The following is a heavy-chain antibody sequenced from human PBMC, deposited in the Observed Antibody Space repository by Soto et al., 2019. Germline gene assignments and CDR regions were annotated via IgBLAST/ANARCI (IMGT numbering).Heavy chain of an antibody. J-gene: IGHJ5*02. CDR2: INPNSGGT. D-gene: IGHD2-2*01. Sequence: ASVKVSCKASGYTFTGYYMHWVRQAPGQGLEWMGWINPNSGGTNYAQKFHGRVTMTRDTSISTAYMELSRLRSDDTAVYYCARVGDIVVVPAAFWFDPWGQGTLVTVSS. CDR1: GYTFTGYY. CDR3: ARVGDIVVVPAAFWFDP. V-gene: IGHV1-2*02.